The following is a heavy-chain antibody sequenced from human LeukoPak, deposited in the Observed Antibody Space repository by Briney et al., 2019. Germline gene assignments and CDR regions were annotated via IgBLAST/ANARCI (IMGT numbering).Heavy chain of an antibody. CDR1: SGSISNSYYY. Sequence: SEPLSLTCSVSSGSISNSYYYWGWTRQPPGEARVWIGSIYYSGTTYYKPSVKSRVTISVDTSKTEFSLRLSSVTAADTVVYYCARETQGSSSRYWGRGTLVIVSS. V-gene: IGHV4-39*01. CDR3: ARETQGSSSRY. CDR2: IYYSGTT. D-gene: IGHD6-13*01. J-gene: IGHJ4*02.